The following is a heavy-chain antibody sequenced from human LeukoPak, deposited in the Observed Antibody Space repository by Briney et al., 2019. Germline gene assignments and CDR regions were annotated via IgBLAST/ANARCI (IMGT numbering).Heavy chain of an antibody. V-gene: IGHV4-34*01. CDR2: INHRGST. CDR3: ARGRGTMVRGAPQNYMDV. D-gene: IGHD3-10*01. CDR1: GGSFRGYY. J-gene: IGHJ6*03. Sequence: SETLSLTCAVYGGSFRGYYWSWIRQPPGKGLEVSGEINHRGSTNYNPSLKRRVTISVDTSKNQFSLKLSSVTAADTAVYYCARGRGTMVRGAPQNYMDVWGKGTTVTVSS.